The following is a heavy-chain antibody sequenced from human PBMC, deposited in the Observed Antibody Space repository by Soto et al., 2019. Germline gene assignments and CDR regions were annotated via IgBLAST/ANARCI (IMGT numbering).Heavy chain of an antibody. CDR3: CRDIVVVPDASTQYYYYYYGMDV. Sequence: ASLKVSCKASGYTFTSYYMHWVRQAPGQGLEWRGIINPSGGSTSYAQKFQGRVTMTRDTSTSTVYMELSSLRSEDTAVYYCCRDIVVVPDASTQYYYYYYGMDVWGQGTTVNVSS. V-gene: IGHV1-46*01. D-gene: IGHD2-2*01. CDR1: GYTFTSYY. CDR2: INPSGGST. J-gene: IGHJ6*02.